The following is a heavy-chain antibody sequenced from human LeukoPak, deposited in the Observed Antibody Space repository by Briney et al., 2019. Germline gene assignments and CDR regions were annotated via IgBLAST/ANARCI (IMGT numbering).Heavy chain of an antibody. CDR2: LWYDGGNK. V-gene: IGHV3-33*01. CDR3: ARDIYDSRGYYFDF. D-gene: IGHD3-22*01. Sequence: PGGAVRLSCAASGFTFSSYGMHWVRQAPGKGLEWVADLWYDGGNKYYADSVKGRFTISRDNTKNTLYLQMNSLRAEDTAVYYCARDIYDSRGYYFDFWGQGTLVTVCS. J-gene: IGHJ4*02. CDR1: GFTFSSYG.